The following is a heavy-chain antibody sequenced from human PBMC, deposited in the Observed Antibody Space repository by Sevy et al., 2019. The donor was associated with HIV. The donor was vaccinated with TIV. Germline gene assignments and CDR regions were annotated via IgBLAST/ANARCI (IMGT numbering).Heavy chain of an antibody. CDR1: GFTFSAYG. CDR3: ATRWTPGY. Sequence: GGSLRLSCAASGFTFSAYGMHWVRQAPGKGLEWVAFLRYDGSNKFYADSVKGRFTISRDNSNNMMDLQMNSLGGEDTAVYYCATRWTPGYWGQGTLVTVSS. CDR2: LRYDGSNK. V-gene: IGHV3-30*02. D-gene: IGHD1-1*01. J-gene: IGHJ4*02.